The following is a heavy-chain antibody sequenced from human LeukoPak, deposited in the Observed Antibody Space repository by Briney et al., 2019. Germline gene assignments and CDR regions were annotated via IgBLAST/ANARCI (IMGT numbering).Heavy chain of an antibody. CDR3: AKDRTVEASYWYFDL. D-gene: IGHD4-23*01. CDR2: ISSSGSGGNT. CDR1: GVTLSNYA. V-gene: IGHV3-23*01. J-gene: IGHJ2*01. Sequence: GGSLRLSCVASGVTLSNYAMSWARQAPGKGLEWVSGISSSGSGGNTYYADSVKGRFTISRDSSRNTLFPHMNTLRAEDTAIYYCAKDRTVEASYWYFDLWGRGTLVTVSS.